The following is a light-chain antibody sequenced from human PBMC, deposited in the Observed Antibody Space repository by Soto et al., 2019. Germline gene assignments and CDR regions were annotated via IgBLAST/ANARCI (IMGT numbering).Light chain of an antibody. J-gene: IGKJ3*01. V-gene: IGKV3-15*01. CDR3: QQFDEWPFT. CDR2: TAS. CDR1: QSVVSN. Sequence: IVMTQSPATLSVSPGERATLSCRASQSVVSNLAWVQQKPGQAPRLLIYTASTRAFGVPIRFSGSGSGTEFTLTISSLQSDDFATYYCQQFDEWPFTFGPGTKVDIK.